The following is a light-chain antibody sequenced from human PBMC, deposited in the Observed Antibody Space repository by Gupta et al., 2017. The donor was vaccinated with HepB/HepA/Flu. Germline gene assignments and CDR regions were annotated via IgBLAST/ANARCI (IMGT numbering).Light chain of an antibody. Sequence: QSVLTQPPSVSGAQGQRVTISCTGSSSNIGAGYDVHWYHQLPGTAPKLLIYGNSNRPSGVPDRFSGSKSGTSASLAITGLQAEDGADYYCQSYDSSLSGSVFGGGTKLTVL. CDR2: GNS. CDR3: QSYDSSLSGSV. V-gene: IGLV1-40*01. J-gene: IGLJ2*01. CDR1: SSNIGAGYD.